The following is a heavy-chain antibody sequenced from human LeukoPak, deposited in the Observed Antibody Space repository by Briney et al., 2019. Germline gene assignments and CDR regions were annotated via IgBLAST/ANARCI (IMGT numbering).Heavy chain of an antibody. CDR1: GYSISSGYY. CDR2: IYRSGST. D-gene: IGHD2-2*01. V-gene: IGHV4-38-2*02. J-gene: IGHJ3*02. Sequence: PSETLSLTCTVSGYSISSGYYWGWIRQPPGKGLEWIGSIYRSGSTYYNPSLKSRVTISVDTSKNQFSLKLSSVTAADTAVYYCARAPVPDDAFDIWGQGTMVTVSS. CDR3: ARAPVPDDAFDI.